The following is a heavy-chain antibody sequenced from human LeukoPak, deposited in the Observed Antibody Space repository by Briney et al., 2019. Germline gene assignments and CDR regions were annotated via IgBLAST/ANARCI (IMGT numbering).Heavy chain of an antibody. V-gene: IGHV3-66*02. D-gene: IGHD3-22*01. J-gene: IGHJ4*02. Sequence: PGGSLRLSCAASGFNVSSNYMSWVRQAPGKGLEWVSVIYIGGSTYYAHSVKGRFTISTDNSKNTLYLQMNSLRAEDTAVYYCARDQRDYYDSSGYPRDWGQGTLVTVSS. CDR1: GFNVSSNY. CDR2: IYIGGST. CDR3: ARDQRDYYDSSGYPRD.